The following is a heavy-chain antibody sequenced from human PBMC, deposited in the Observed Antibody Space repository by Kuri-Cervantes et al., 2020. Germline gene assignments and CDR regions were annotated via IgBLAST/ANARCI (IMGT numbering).Heavy chain of an antibody. CDR3: TRADSGGYHLEY. V-gene: IGHV1-69*13. J-gene: IGHJ4*02. CDR1: GGTFSSYA. D-gene: IGHD3-22*01. CDR2: IIPIFGTA. Sequence: SVKVSCKASGGTFSSYAISWVRQAPGQGLEWMGGIIPIFGTANYAQKFQGRVTITADESTSTAYMELSSLRSEDTAVYYCTRADSGGYHLEYWGQGTLVTVSS.